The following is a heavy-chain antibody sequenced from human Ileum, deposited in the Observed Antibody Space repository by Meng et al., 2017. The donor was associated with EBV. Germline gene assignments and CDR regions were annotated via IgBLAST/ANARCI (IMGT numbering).Heavy chain of an antibody. D-gene: IGHD3-3*01. Sequence: QVQRQESGPGLVKPSETLPLTCTVSGGSISSYYWSWIRQPPGKSLEWIGYIYYSGSTNYNPSLKSRVTISIDTSKNQFSLKLSSVTAADTAVYYCARAGYYDFWSGHENWFDPWGQGTLVTVSS. CDR1: GGSISSYY. V-gene: IGHV4-59*01. CDR2: IYYSGST. CDR3: ARAGYYDFWSGHENWFDP. J-gene: IGHJ5*02.